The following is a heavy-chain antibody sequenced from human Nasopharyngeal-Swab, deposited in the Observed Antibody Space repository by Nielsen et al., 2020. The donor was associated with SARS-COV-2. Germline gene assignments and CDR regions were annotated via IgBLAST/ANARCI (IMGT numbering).Heavy chain of an antibody. D-gene: IGHD2-2*01. Sequence: SETLSLTCAVYGGSFCGYYWSWIRQPPGQGLEWIGEINHSGSTNYNPSLKSRVTISVDTSKNQFSLKLSSVTAADTAVYYCARGPGYCSSTSCHAYFDYWGQGTLVTVSS. J-gene: IGHJ4*02. CDR2: INHSGST. V-gene: IGHV4-34*01. CDR1: GGSFCGYY. CDR3: ARGPGYCSSTSCHAYFDY.